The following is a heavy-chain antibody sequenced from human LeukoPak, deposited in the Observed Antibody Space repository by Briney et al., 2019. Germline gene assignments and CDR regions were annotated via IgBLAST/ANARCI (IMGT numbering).Heavy chain of an antibody. CDR1: GFSFSTLS. J-gene: IGHJ4*02. CDR2: ISTSGSYI. D-gene: IGHD1-26*01. CDR3: ATGGPDQWEIMSGSFDS. Sequence: KSGGSLRLSCAASGFSFSTLSMNWVRQAPGKGLEWVSSISTSGSYIYYSDSVKGRFIISRDNAKRSLYLQMTSLRGEDTAVYYCATGGPDQWEIMSGSFDSWGQGTLVTVSS. V-gene: IGHV3-21*01.